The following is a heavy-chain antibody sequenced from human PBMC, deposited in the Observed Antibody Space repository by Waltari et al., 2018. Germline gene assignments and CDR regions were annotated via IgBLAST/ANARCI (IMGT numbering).Heavy chain of an antibody. CDR2: IYSGGST. V-gene: IGHV3-53*01. Sequence: EVQLVESGGGLIQPGGSLRLSCAASGFTVSSNYMSWVRQAPGKGLEWVSVIYSGGSTYYADAVKGRFTSSRDNAKNTLYLQMNSLRAEDTAVYYCARDPGKWYFDLWGRGTLVTVSS. CDR3: ARDPGKWYFDL. CDR1: GFTVSSNY. J-gene: IGHJ2*01.